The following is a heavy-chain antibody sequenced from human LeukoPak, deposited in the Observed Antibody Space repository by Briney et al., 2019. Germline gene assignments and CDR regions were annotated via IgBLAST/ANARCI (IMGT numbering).Heavy chain of an antibody. CDR3: ARGHPSGSGSYYDVYFDY. V-gene: IGHV4-34*01. CDR1: GGSFSGYY. CDR2: INHSGST. D-gene: IGHD3-10*01. Sequence: SETLSLTCAVYGGSFSGYYWSWIRQPPGKGLEWIGEINHSGSTNYNPSLKSRVTISVDKSKNQFSLKLSSVTAADTAVYYCARGHPSGSGSYYDVYFDYWGQGTLVTVSS. J-gene: IGHJ4*02.